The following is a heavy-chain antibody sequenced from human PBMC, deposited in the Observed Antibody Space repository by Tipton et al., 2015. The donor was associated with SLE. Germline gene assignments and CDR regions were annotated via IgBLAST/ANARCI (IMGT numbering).Heavy chain of an antibody. CDR3: AGVSRDAFEI. V-gene: IGHV4-61*01. J-gene: IGHJ3*02. Sequence: LSCAVSGGSISSGYSWTWIRQTPGKGLEWIAYIYHSGSTNYNPSLKSQVTISEDRSKNQFSLKLRSVTAADTAVYYCAGVSRDAFEIWGQGTMVTVSS. CDR1: GGSISSGYS. CDR2: IYHSGST. D-gene: IGHD5/OR15-5a*01.